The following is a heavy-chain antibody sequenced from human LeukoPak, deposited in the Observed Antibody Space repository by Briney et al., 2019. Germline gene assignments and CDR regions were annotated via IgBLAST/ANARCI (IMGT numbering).Heavy chain of an antibody. CDR3: ARLRGRGWFARTENNYFDY. J-gene: IGHJ4*02. D-gene: IGHD3-10*01. Sequence: TGESLKISCKGSGYSFTSYWIGWVRQMPGKGLEWMGIIYPGDSDTRYSPSFQGQVTISADKSISTAYLQWSSLKASDTAMYYCARLRGRGWFARTENNYFDYWGQGTLVTVSS. CDR2: IYPGDSDT. CDR1: GYSFTSYW. V-gene: IGHV5-51*01.